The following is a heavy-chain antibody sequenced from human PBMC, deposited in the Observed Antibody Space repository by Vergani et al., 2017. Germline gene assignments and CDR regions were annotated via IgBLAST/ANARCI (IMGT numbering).Heavy chain of an antibody. CDR1: GGSISSGGYS. D-gene: IGHD4-11*01. J-gene: IGHJ3*02. Sequence: QLQLQESGSGLVKPSQTLSLTCAVSGGSISSGGYSWSWIRQPPGKGLEWIGYIYHSGSTYYNPSLKSRVTISVDRSKNQFSLKLRSVTAADTAVYYCARDIDYRGTGSTAFDIWGQGTMVTVSS. CDR3: ARDIDYRGTGSTAFDI. V-gene: IGHV4-30-2*01. CDR2: IYHSGST.